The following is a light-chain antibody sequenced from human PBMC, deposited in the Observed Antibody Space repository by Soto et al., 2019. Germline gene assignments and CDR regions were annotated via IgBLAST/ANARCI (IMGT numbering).Light chain of an antibody. V-gene: IGKV1-12*01. CDR1: HDISVW. J-gene: IGKJ4*01. CDR2: AAS. Sequence: DIQMTQSPSFVSASVGDRVTITCRASHDISVWLSWYQQKPGKAPKIRISAASSLQTGVPSRFSGSGSGTYFTLTISSLQPEDFATYYCQQSNSFPLTFGGGTKVEIK. CDR3: QQSNSFPLT.